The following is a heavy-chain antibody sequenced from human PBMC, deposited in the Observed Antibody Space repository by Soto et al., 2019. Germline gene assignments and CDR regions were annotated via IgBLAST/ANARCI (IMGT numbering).Heavy chain of an antibody. CDR2: IIPIFGTA. D-gene: IGHD5-12*01. J-gene: IGHJ4*02. V-gene: IGHV1-69*01. Sequence: QVQLVQSGAEVKKPGSSVKVSCKASGGTFSSYAISWVRQAPGQGLEWMGGIIPIFGTANYAQKFQGRVTITADESTSTAYMELSSLRAEDTAVYYCARTGYSGGGSAANWARAGFDYWGQGTLVTVSS. CDR1: GGTFSSYA. CDR3: ARTGYSGGGSAANWARAGFDY.